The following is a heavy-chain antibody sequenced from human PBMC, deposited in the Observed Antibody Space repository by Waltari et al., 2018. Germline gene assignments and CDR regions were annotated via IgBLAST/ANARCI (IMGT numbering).Heavy chain of an antibody. CDR3: AREDLAVRKTGGFDY. V-gene: IGHV4-61*02. CDR2: VSSTGGD. Sequence: QVLLQESGPGLVQASQTLSLTCTVSGASISSADYYWSWIRRPAGKEMQWIGRVSSTGGDNYDPSLKRRATISVDSSKNEFSLSLTSVTAADTATYYCAREDLAVRKTGGFDYWGQGVMVSVSS. J-gene: IGHJ4*02. D-gene: IGHD6-19*01. CDR1: GASISSADYY.